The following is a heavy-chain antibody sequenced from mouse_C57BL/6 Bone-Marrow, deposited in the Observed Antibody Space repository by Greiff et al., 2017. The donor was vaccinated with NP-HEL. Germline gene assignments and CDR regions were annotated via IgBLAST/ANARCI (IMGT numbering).Heavy chain of an antibody. CDR3: ARDHSNYVGWYFDV. CDR1: GFTFSDYY. V-gene: IGHV5-16*01. Sequence: EVKLVESEGGLVQPGSSMKLSCTASGFTFSDYYMAWVRQVPEKGLEWVANINYDGSSTYYLDSLKSRFIISRDNAKNILYLQMSSLKAEDTATYYCARDHSNYVGWYFDVWGTGTTVTVSS. D-gene: IGHD2-5*01. CDR2: INYDGSST. J-gene: IGHJ1*03.